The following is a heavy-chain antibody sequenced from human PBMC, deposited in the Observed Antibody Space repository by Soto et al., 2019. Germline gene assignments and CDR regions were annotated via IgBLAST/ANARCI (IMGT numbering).Heavy chain of an antibody. V-gene: IGHV4-61*08. D-gene: IGHD3-10*01. CDR3: ARSPNYYCYGFDV. CDR1: GGSVSSGDYF. Sequence: SETLSLTCTVSGGSVSSGDYFWSWLRQSPGKRLEWIAYIYYSGSTNYNPSLKSRATISVDTSKSQVSLTLTSMTAADAALYSCARSPNYYCYGFDVWGQGTAVTVSS. J-gene: IGHJ6*02. CDR2: IYYSGST.